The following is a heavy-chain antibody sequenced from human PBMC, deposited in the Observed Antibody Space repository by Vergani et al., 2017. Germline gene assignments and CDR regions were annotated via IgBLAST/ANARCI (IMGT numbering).Heavy chain of an antibody. Sequence: EVQLVESGGGLVQPGRSLRLSCAASGFTFDDYAMHWVRQAPGKGLEWVSGISWNSGSIGYADSVKGRFTISRDNAKNSLYPQMNSLRAEDMALYYCAKDMGGYDYGPLDYWGQGTLVTVSS. V-gene: IGHV3-9*03. CDR1: GFTFDDYA. D-gene: IGHD5-12*01. CDR2: ISWNSGSI. J-gene: IGHJ4*02. CDR3: AKDMGGYDYGPLDY.